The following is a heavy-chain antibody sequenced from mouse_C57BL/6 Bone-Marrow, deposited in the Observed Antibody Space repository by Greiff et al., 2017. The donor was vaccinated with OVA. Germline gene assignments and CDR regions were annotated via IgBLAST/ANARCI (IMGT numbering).Heavy chain of an antibody. D-gene: IGHD1-1*01. CDR2: INPSSGYT. CDR3: ARSGIYYYGSSYYYAMDY. V-gene: IGHV1-4*01. CDR1: GYTFTSYT. J-gene: IGHJ4*01. Sequence: VQRVESGAELARPGASVKMSCKASGYTFTSYTMHWVKQRPGQGLEWIGYINPSSGYTKYNQKFKDKATLTADKSSSTAYMQLSSLTSEDSAVYYCARSGIYYYGSSYYYAMDYWGQGTSVTVSS.